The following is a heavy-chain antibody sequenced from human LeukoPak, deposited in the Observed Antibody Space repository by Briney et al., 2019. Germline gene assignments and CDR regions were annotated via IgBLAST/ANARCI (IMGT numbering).Heavy chain of an antibody. J-gene: IGHJ4*02. D-gene: IGHD3-9*01. CDR3: AITYDILTGYYPFDY. CDR2: ISGSGGST. V-gene: IGHV3-23*01. Sequence: GGSLRLSCAASGFTFSSYAMSWVRQAPGKGLEWVSAISGSGGSTYYADSVEGRFTISRDNSKNTLYLQMNSLRAEDTAVYYCAITYDILTGYYPFDYWGQGTLVTVSS. CDR1: GFTFSSYA.